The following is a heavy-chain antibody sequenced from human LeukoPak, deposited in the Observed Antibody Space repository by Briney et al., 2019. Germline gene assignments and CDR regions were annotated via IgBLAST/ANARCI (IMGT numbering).Heavy chain of an antibody. V-gene: IGHV3-9*01. J-gene: IGHJ2*01. Sequence: AGGSLRPSCAASGFTFDDYAMHWVRQAPGKGLEWVSGISWNSGHIGYADSVKGRFTISRDNAKNSLYLQMNSLRAGDTALYYCAKDRRHTVSGGYFDLWGRGTLVIVSS. CDR3: AKDRRHTVSGGYFDL. CDR1: GFTFDDYA. D-gene: IGHD3-10*01. CDR2: ISWNSGHI.